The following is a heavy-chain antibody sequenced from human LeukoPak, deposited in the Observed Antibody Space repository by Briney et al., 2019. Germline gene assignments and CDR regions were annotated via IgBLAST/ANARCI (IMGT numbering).Heavy chain of an antibody. J-gene: IGHJ6*02. CDR3: ARVGGTNFYYYGMDV. D-gene: IGHD1-26*01. V-gene: IGHV4-31*03. CDR2: IYYSGST. Sequence: SETLSLTCTVSGGSISSGGYYWSWIRQHPGKGLEWIGYIYYSGSTYYNPSLKSRVTISVVTSKNQFSLKLSSVTVADTAVYYCARVGGTNFYYYGMDVWGQGTTVTVSS. CDR1: GGSISSGGYY.